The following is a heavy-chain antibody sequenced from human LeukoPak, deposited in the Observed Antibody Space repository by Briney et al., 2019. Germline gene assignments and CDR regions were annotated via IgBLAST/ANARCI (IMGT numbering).Heavy chain of an antibody. Sequence: PGGSLRLSCAASGVTFSNAWMSWVRQAPGKGLEWDGRIKSKTDGGTTDYAAPVNGRFTISRVDSQHPLYLPMNSLQPDDPALYYCTTVGRYGGNHGVYWGQGTLVTVSS. CDR3: TTVGRYGGNHGVY. D-gene: IGHD4-23*01. CDR1: GVTFSNAW. J-gene: IGHJ4*02. V-gene: IGHV3-15*01. CDR2: IKSKTDGGTT.